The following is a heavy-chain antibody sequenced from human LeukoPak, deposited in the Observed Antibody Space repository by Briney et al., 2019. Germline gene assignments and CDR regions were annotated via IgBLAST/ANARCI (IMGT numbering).Heavy chain of an antibody. CDR2: ISWNSGSI. J-gene: IGHJ4*02. V-gene: IGHV3-9*01. D-gene: IGHD3-3*01. Sequence: GRSLRLSCAASGFTFDDYAMHWVRQAPGKGLEWVSGISWNSGSIGYADSVKGRFIISRDNAKNSLYLQMNSLRAEDTALYYCAKDGSGYYSFDYWGQGTLVTVSS. CDR3: AKDGSGYYSFDY. CDR1: GFTFDDYA.